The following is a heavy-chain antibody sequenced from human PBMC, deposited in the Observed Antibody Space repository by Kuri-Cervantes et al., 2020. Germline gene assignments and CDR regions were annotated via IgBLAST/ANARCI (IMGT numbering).Heavy chain of an antibody. V-gene: IGHV1-69*06. D-gene: IGHD3-22*01. CDR3: ARAGAVIVVFDP. J-gene: IGHJ5*02. Sequence: SVKVSCKASGGTFNNYAISWVRQAPGQGLEWMGGIIPIFGRINHAQKFQGRVTITADKSTSTAYMELSSLRSEDTAVYYCARAGAVIVVFDPWGQGTLVTVSS. CDR2: IIPIFGRI. CDR1: GGTFNNYA.